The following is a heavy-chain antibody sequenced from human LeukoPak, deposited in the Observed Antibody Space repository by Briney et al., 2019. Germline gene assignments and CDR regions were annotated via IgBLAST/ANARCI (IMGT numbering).Heavy chain of an antibody. D-gene: IGHD3-22*01. CDR3: ARVSPYEGNWFDP. V-gene: IGHV4-38-2*01. Sequence: SETLSLTCAVSGYSISSGYYWGWIRQPPGKGLEWIGSIYHSGSTYYNPSLKSRVTISVDTSKNQFSLKLSSVTAADTAVYYCARVSPYEGNWFDPWGQGTLVTVSS. J-gene: IGHJ5*02. CDR2: IYHSGST. CDR1: GYSISSGYY.